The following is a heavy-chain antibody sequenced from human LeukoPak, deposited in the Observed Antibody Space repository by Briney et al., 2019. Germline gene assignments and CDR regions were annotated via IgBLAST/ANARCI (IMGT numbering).Heavy chain of an antibody. V-gene: IGHV4-61*05. CDR1: GGSISSSSYY. CDR2: IYYSGST. D-gene: IGHD3-10*01. J-gene: IGHJ3*02. Sequence: TSGTLSLTCAVSGGSISSSSYYWGWIRQPPGKGLEWIGYIYYSGSTNYNPSLKSRVTISVDTSKNQFSLKLSSVTAADTAVYYCARVGVRGVIDAFDIWGQGTMVTVSS. CDR3: ARVGVRGVIDAFDI.